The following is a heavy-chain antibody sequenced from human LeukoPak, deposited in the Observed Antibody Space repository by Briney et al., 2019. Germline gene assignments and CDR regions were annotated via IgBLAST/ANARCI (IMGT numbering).Heavy chain of an antibody. CDR3: ARDPGDSSGYYNYFDY. CDR1: GFTFSSYA. CDR2: ISYDGSNK. J-gene: IGHJ4*02. Sequence: GGSLRLSCAASGFTFSSYAMHWVRQAPGKGLEWVAVISYDGSNKYYADSVKGRLTISRDNSKNTLYLQMNSLRAEDTAVYYCARDPGDSSGYYNYFDYWGQGTLVTVSS. V-gene: IGHV3-30*04. D-gene: IGHD3-22*01.